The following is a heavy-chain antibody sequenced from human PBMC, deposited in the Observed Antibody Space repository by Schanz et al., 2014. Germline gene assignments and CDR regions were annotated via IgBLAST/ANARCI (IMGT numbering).Heavy chain of an antibody. V-gene: IGHV3-13*01. CDR1: GFAFSSHD. CDR3: ARVVRYSGYVRHWFFDL. Sequence: EVQLVESGGGLVQPGGSLRLSCVASGFAFSSHDMNWVGQVTGKGLQWVSAIHSTGETYYPDSVQGRFTISRENTKNSLYLQMTNLRAGDTAIYYCARVVRYSGYVRHWFFDLWGRGTSVTVSS. D-gene: IGHD5-12*01. J-gene: IGHJ2*01. CDR2: IHSTGET.